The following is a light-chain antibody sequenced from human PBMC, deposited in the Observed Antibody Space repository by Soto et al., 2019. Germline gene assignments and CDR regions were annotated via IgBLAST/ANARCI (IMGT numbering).Light chain of an antibody. CDR3: QSADSSGTYRV. CDR2: KDS. Sequence: SYELTQPPSVSVSPGQTARITCSGDALPKQYAYWYQQKPGQAPVLAIYKDSERPSGIPERFSGSSSGTTVTLTISGVQAEDEADYYCQSADSSGTYRVFGTGTQLTVL. CDR1: ALPKQY. V-gene: IGLV3-25*03. J-gene: IGLJ1*01.